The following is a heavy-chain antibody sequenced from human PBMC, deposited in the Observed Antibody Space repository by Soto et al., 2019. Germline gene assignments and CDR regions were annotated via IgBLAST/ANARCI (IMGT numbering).Heavy chain of an antibody. Sequence: QVQLVQSGAEVKKPGSSVKVSCKASGGSLSNYGISWVRQAPGQGLEWMGGIIHVFGTANYAQKFQGRVTITADESTSIVDMDVISLRSEDTDVYYCARGDATEIVVTNYYGMDVWGQGTTVTVSS. V-gene: IGHV1-69*12. J-gene: IGHJ6*02. CDR1: GGSLSNYG. CDR2: IIHVFGTA. CDR3: ARGDATEIVVTNYYGMDV. D-gene: IGHD3-22*01.